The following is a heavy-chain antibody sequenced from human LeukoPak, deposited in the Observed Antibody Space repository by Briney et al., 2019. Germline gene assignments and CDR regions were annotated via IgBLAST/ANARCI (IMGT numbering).Heavy chain of an antibody. Sequence: ASVKVSCKVSGYTLTELSMHWVRQAPGKGLEWMGGFDPEDGETIYAQKFQGRVTMTEDTSTDTAYMELSSRRSEDTAVYYCATLTYGQNWFDPWGQGTLVTVSS. V-gene: IGHV1-24*01. CDR1: GYTLTELS. CDR2: FDPEDGET. D-gene: IGHD4-17*01. J-gene: IGHJ5*02. CDR3: ATLTYGQNWFDP.